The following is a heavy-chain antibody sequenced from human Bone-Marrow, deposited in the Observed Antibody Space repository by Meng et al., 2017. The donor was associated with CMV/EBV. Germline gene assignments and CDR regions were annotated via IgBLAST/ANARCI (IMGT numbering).Heavy chain of an antibody. V-gene: IGHV1-69*05. CDR1: GGIFSRCA. CDR3: AYGVLTGYYSGYYYGLDV. J-gene: IGHJ6*02. CDR2: IIPIFGRA. D-gene: IGHD3-9*01. Sequence: SVKVSCKASGGIFSRCAISWVRQAPGQGLECMGGIIPIFGRANYAQKFQGRVTITTDDSASTAYMEVSSLRSEDTALYYCAYGVLTGYYSGYYYGLDVWGQGTTVTVSS.